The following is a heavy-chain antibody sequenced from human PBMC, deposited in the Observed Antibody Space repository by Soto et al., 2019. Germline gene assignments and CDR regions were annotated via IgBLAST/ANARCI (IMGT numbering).Heavy chain of an antibody. CDR2: ISGSGGST. D-gene: IGHD2-2*03. CDR1: GFTFSSYA. CDR3: AKDFSGYCSSTSCPRGYYYYGMDV. Sequence: PVGSLRLSCAASGFTFSSYAMSWVRQAPGKGLEWVSAISGSGGSTYYADSVKGRFTISRDNAKNTLYLQMNRLRAEDTAVYYCAKDFSGYCSSTSCPRGYYYYGMDVWGQGTTVTVSS. V-gene: IGHV3-23*01. J-gene: IGHJ6*02.